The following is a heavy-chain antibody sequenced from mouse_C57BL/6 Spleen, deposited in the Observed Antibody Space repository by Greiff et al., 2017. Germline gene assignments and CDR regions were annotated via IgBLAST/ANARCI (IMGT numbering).Heavy chain of an antibody. CDR3: ARDYYGSSGMDY. J-gene: IGHJ4*01. V-gene: IGHV5-9*01. CDR2: ISGGGGNT. Sequence: EVHLVESGGGLVKPGGSLKLSCAASGFTFSSYTMSWVRQTPEKRLEWVATISGGGGNTYYPDSVKGRFTISRDNAKNTLYLQMSSLRSEDTALYYCARDYYGSSGMDYWGQGTSVTVSS. D-gene: IGHD1-1*01. CDR1: GFTFSSYT.